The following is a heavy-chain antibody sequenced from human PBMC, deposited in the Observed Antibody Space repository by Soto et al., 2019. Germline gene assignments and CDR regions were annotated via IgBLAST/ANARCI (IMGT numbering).Heavy chain of an antibody. V-gene: IGHV4-59*01. J-gene: IGHJ6*02. CDR2: IYDSGST. CDR3: AGSGSSPYYYYYGMDV. Sequence: QVQLQESGPGLVKPSETLSLTCTVSGGSISSYCWSWIRQPPGKGLEWIGYIYDSGSTNYNPSLRSRVTISVDTSKNQFSLKLSSVTAADTAVYYCAGSGSSPYYYYYGMDVWGQGTTVTVSS. D-gene: IGHD3-10*01. CDR1: GGSISSYC.